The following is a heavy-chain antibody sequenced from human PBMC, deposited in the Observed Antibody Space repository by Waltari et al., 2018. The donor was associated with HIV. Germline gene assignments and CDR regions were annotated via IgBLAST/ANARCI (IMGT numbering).Heavy chain of an antibody. J-gene: IGHJ5*02. V-gene: IGHV3-21*06. CDR1: GFTFNRYS. CDR3: ARDGQGYYDGGGWFDP. D-gene: IGHD3-22*01. CDR2: ISSKSVYI. Sequence: EVQLVESGGGLVKPGGSLRLSCGDSGFTFNRYSMNWVRQAPGRGLEWVSSISSKSVYIYYADSVQGRFTISRDNARNSVYLQMNELRAEDSAVYYCARDGQGYYDGGGWFDPWGQGTLVTVSS.